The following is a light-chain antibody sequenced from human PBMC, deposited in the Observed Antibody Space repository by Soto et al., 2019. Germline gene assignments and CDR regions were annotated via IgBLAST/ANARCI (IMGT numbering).Light chain of an antibody. Sequence: QSVLTQPASVSGSPGQSITISCTGTSSDVGRYNYVSWYQQYPGKAPKLIIYEVSDRPSGVSDRFSGSKSDNTASLTISGLQAEDEADYFCSSFTSTTTFYVFGTGNKVTVL. J-gene: IGLJ1*01. CDR2: EVS. CDR3: SSFTSTTTFYV. V-gene: IGLV2-14*01. CDR1: SSDVGRYNY.